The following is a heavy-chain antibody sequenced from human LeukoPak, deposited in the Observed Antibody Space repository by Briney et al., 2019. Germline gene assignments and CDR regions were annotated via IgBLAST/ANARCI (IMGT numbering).Heavy chain of an antibody. CDR1: GYTLTELS. J-gene: IGHJ4*02. Sequence: GASVKVSCKVSGYTLTELSMYWVRQAPGKGLEWMGGFDPEDGETIYAQKFQGRVTMTEDTSTDTAYMELSSLRSEDTAVYYCATSRGYSSGWAAGYWGQGTLVTVSS. CDR3: ATSRGYSSGWAAGY. V-gene: IGHV1-24*01. D-gene: IGHD6-19*01. CDR2: FDPEDGET.